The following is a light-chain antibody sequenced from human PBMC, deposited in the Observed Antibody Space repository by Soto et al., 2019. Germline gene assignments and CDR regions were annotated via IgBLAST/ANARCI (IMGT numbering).Light chain of an antibody. CDR3: QQYYSAPYT. CDR1: QSVLSSSNNMNY. Sequence: DIVMTQSPDSLAVSLGERATINCKSSQSVLSSSNNMNYLTWFQQTPGQPPRLLIYWASTRESGVPDRFSGSGSGTDFTLTISSLQAEDVAVYYCQQYYSAPYTFGQGTKLEIK. V-gene: IGKV4-1*01. J-gene: IGKJ2*01. CDR2: WAS.